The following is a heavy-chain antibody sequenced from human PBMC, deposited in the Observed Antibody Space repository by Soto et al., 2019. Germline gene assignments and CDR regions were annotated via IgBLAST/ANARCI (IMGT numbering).Heavy chain of an antibody. Sequence: GASVTVFCKASGYTFTGFYVHWVRQAPRQGLEWMGWINPRNGDKILAQKFEGRVTLTRDTSVTTAYMDLSSLNSDDTAVYYCARGPFGDSPIDFWGPGTMVTV. CDR2: INPRNGDK. CDR3: ARGPFGDSPIDF. CDR1: GYTFTGFY. J-gene: IGHJ3*01. D-gene: IGHD3-10*01. V-gene: IGHV1-2*02.